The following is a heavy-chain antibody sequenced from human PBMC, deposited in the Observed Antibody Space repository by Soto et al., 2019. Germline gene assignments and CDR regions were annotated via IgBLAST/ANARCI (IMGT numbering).Heavy chain of an antibody. J-gene: IGHJ2*01. D-gene: IGHD6-6*01. CDR2: IYYSGST. Sequence: QVQLQESGPGLVKPSETLSLTCTVSGGSISSYYWSWIRQPPGKGLEWIGYIYYSGSTNYNPSLKSRVTISVDTSKNQFSLKLSSVTAADTAVYYCARANKGIAARPHGWYFDLWGRGTLVTVSS. CDR3: ARANKGIAARPHGWYFDL. CDR1: GGSISSYY. V-gene: IGHV4-59*08.